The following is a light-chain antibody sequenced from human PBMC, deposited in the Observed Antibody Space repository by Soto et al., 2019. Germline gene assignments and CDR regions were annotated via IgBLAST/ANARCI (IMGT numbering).Light chain of an antibody. CDR1: SSDVGGYNY. CDR3: SSYTSSSTLYV. V-gene: IGLV2-14*01. J-gene: IGLJ1*01. CDR2: DVS. Sequence: QSVLTQPASVSGSPGQSITICCTGTSSDVGGYNYVSWYQQHPGKAPKLMIYDVSNRPSGVSNRFSGSKSGNTASLTISGLQAQDEPDYYCSSYTSSSTLYVFGTGTKVTAL.